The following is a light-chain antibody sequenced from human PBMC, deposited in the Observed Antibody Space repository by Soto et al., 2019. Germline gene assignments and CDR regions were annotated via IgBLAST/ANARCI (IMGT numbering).Light chain of an antibody. CDR3: SSYAGSNNYF. CDR2: EVS. V-gene: IGLV2-8*01. J-gene: IGLJ1*01. Sequence: QSALPQPPSASGSPGQSVTFSCTGTSSDVGGYNYVSWYQQHPGKAPKLMIYEVSKRPSGVPDRFSGSKSGNTASLTVSGLQAEDEADYYCSSYAGSNNYFFGTGTKVTVL. CDR1: SSDVGGYNY.